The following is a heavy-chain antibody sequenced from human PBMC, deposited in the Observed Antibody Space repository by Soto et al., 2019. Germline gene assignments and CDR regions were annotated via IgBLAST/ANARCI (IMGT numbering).Heavy chain of an antibody. Sequence: QVQLVQSGAEVKKPGASVKVSCKASGDTFTDYHIHWVRQAPGQGLEWMGTVNPSGGHTTYAQHFLGRMTMTRDTFTSTLYMELTSLTSEDTAVYYCARGGHVVVVTAALDYWGQGTLVTVSS. CDR2: VNPSGGHT. V-gene: IGHV1-46*01. J-gene: IGHJ4*02. CDR3: ARGGHVVVVTAALDY. D-gene: IGHD2-21*02. CDR1: GDTFTDYH.